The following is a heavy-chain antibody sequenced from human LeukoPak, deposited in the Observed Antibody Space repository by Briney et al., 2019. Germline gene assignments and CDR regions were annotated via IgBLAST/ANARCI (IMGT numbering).Heavy chain of an antibody. Sequence: GRSLRLSCAASGFTFSSYSMNWVRQAPGMGLEWVSYISSSSSTIYDADSVKGRFTISRDNAKNSLYLQMNSLRAEDTAVYYCARGGHCSGGSCYSGGFDPWGQGTLVTVSS. V-gene: IGHV3-48*01. D-gene: IGHD2-15*01. CDR1: GFTFSSYS. CDR3: ARGGHCSGGSCYSGGFDP. CDR2: ISSSSSTI. J-gene: IGHJ5*02.